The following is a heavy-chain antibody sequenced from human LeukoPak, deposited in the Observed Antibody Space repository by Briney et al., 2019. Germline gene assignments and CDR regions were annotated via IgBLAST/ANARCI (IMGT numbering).Heavy chain of an antibody. CDR2: ISGRADLT. CDR3: ARERARAFDI. J-gene: IGHJ3*02. CDR1: GFTFSTYG. V-gene: IGHV3-23*01. Sequence: PGGSLRLSCAASGFTFSTYGITWVRQAPGKGLEWVSAISGRADLTFYADSVKGRFTISRDNAKNSLYLQMNSLRAEDTAVYYCARERARAFDIWGQGTMVTVSS.